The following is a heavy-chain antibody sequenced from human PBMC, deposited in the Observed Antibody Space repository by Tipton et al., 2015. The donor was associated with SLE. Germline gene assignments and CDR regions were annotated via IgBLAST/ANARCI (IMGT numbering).Heavy chain of an antibody. CDR1: GGSISSHY. CDR2: IYYSGST. D-gene: IGHD3-3*01. CDR3: ARDRTDYDFWSGYDY. J-gene: IGHJ4*02. V-gene: IGHV4-59*11. Sequence: TLSLTCTVSGGSISSHYWSWIRQPPGKGLEWIGYIYYSGSTNYNPSLKSRVTMSVDTSKNQFSLKLSSVTAADTAVYYCARDRTDYDFWSGYDYWGQGTLVTVSS.